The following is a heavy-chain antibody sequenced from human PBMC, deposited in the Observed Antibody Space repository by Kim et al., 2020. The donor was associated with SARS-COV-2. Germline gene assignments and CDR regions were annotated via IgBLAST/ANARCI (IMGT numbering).Heavy chain of an antibody. CDR3: ARGTRRGFSGYNYIAVYYYDAMDV. Sequence: ASVKVSCKASGYTFNTYGIHWVRQAPGQGLEWMGWISVHNDNTNCVQELQGRVTMTTDTSTSTAYMELRSLRLDDTAVYYCARGTRRGFSGYNYIAVYYYDAMDVWGQGTTVTVSS. V-gene: IGHV1-18*01. CDR2: ISVHNDNT. J-gene: IGHJ6*02. CDR1: GYTFNTYG. D-gene: IGHD5-12*01.